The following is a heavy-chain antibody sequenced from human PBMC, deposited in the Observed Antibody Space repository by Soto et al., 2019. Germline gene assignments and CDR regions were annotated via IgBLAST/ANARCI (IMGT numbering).Heavy chain of an antibody. CDR1: GYTFTGYY. Sequence: ASVKVSCKAPGYTFTGYYMHWVRQAPGQGLEWMGWINPNSGGTNYAQKFQGWVTMTRDTSISTAYMELSRLRSDDTAVYYCAREKGLPAAGFGVDYYYGMDVWGQGTTVTVSS. CDR2: INPNSGGT. J-gene: IGHJ6*02. V-gene: IGHV1-2*04. CDR3: AREKGLPAAGFGVDYYYGMDV. D-gene: IGHD6-13*01.